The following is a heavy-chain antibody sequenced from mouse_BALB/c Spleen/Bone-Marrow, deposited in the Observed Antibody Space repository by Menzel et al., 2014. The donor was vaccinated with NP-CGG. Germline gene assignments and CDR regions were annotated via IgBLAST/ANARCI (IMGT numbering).Heavy chain of an antibody. CDR2: IHPNSGNT. D-gene: IGHD2-1*01. CDR1: GYTFTSSW. V-gene: IGHV1S130*01. CDR3: AREKIYGNYLWYFDV. Sequence: VQLQQSGSVLVRPGTSVKLSCKASGYTFTSSWMHWAKQRPGQGLEWIGEIHPNSGNTNYNDKFKGKATLTVDTSSSTAYVDLSSLTSEDSAVYYCAREKIYGNYLWYFDVWGAGTTVTVSS. J-gene: IGHJ1*01.